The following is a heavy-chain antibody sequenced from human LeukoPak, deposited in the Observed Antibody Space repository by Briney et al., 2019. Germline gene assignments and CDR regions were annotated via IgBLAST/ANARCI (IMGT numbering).Heavy chain of an antibody. CDR3: ARAPGYCSSTSCYTGYYYYYYMDV. D-gene: IGHD2-2*02. Sequence: GGSLRLSCAASGFTFSSYSMNWVRQAPGKGLEWVSYISSSSSTIYYADSVKGRFTISRDNAKNSLYLQMNSLRAEDTAVYYCARAPGYCSSTSCYTGYYYYYYMDVWGKGATVTVSS. CDR1: GFTFSSYS. V-gene: IGHV3-48*04. J-gene: IGHJ6*03. CDR2: ISSSSSTI.